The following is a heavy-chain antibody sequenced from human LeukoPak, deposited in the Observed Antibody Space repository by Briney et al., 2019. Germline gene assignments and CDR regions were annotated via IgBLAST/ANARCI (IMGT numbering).Heavy chain of an antibody. CDR3: ARDLYGSGI. CDR1: GGSISSGGYY. D-gene: IGHD3-10*01. CDR2: IYYSGST. V-gene: IGHV4-31*03. Sequence: PSETLSLTCIVSGGSISSGGYYWSWIRQHPGKGLEWIGDIYYSGSTYYNPSLKSRVTMSVDTSKNQFSLKLSSVTAADTAVYYCARDLYGSGIWGQGTLVTVSS. J-gene: IGHJ4*02.